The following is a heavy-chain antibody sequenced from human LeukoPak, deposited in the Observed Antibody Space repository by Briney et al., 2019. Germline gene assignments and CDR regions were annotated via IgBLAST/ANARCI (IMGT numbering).Heavy chain of an antibody. J-gene: IGHJ4*02. V-gene: IGHV3-73*01. CDR2: IRSKPNNYAT. CDR1: GITFSASA. D-gene: IGHD3-3*01. CDR3: TGRDDFWSGSSDS. Sequence: GGSLKLSCAASGITFSASAIHWVRQASGKGLEWVGRIRSKPNNYATAYAASVKGRFSISRDDSKNTALLQMNSLKAEDTAMYYCTGRDDFWSGSSDSWGRGTLVTVSS.